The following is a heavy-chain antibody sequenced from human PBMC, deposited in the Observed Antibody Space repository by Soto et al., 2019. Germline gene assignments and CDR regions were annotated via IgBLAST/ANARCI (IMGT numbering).Heavy chain of an antibody. CDR1: GFPFSIYA. Sequence: GGSLRLSCAASGFPFSIYAMCLVRQSPGKGLEWVSSISVSGDRTFYADSVKGRFTISRDNSRNTLHLQMNSLRAEDPDVYYCAKDGDSITLYKPLDYWGQGTLVTV. D-gene: IGHD2-2*01. CDR3: AKDGDSITLYKPLDY. V-gene: IGHV3-23*01. CDR2: ISVSGDRT. J-gene: IGHJ4*02.